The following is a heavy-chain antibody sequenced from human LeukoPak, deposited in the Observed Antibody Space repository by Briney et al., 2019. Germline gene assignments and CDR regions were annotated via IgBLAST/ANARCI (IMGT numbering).Heavy chain of an antibody. CDR3: ARGEYYGSGSYPIDY. Sequence: SETLSLTCAVYGESFDGYYWSWIRQSPGKGLEWIGHINHVGITNHNPSLKSRVTISVDTSKNQFTLKVRSVTAADTGVYYCARGEYYGSGSYPIDYWGQGTLVTVSS. D-gene: IGHD3-10*01. CDR2: INHVGIT. V-gene: IGHV4-34*01. CDR1: GESFDGYY. J-gene: IGHJ4*02.